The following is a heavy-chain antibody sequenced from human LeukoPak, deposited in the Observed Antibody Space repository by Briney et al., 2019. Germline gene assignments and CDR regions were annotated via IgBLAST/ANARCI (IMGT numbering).Heavy chain of an antibody. D-gene: IGHD4-23*01. CDR3: AKDYDYGGVNWFDP. CDR2: ISGSGGST. V-gene: IGHV3-23*01. J-gene: IGHJ5*02. CDR1: GFTFSSYA. Sequence: GGSLRLSCAASGFTFSSYAMSWVRQAPGKGLVWVSGISGSGGSTYYADSVKGRFTISRDNSKNTLYLQMNSLRAEDTAGYYRAKDYDYGGVNWFDPWGQGTLVIVSS.